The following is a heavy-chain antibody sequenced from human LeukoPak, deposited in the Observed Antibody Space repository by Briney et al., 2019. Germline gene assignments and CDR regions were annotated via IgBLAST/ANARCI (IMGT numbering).Heavy chain of an antibody. CDR3: ARCFGRGFYNWFDP. Sequence: SETLSLTCAVYGGSFSGYYWSWIRQPPGKGLEWIGEINHSGSTNYNPSLKSRVTISVDTSKNQFSLKLSSVTAADTAVYYCARCFGRGFYNWFDPWGQGTLVTVSS. CDR2: INHSGST. J-gene: IGHJ5*02. CDR1: GGSFSGYY. D-gene: IGHD3-10*01. V-gene: IGHV4-34*01.